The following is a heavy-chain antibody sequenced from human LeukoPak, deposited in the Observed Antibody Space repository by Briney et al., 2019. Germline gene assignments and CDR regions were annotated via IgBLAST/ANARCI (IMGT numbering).Heavy chain of an antibody. J-gene: IGHJ3*02. V-gene: IGHV5-51*01. CDR2: NYPGDSDT. CDR3: ARPSATGIVATAFDI. D-gene: IGHD5-12*01. Sequence: HGESLKISCKDSGYSFTSYWIGWVRQMPGEGLEWMGINYPGDSDTRYSPSFQGQVTISADKSISTAYLQWSSLKASDTAMYYCARPSATGIVATAFDIWGEGTMVTVSS. CDR1: GYSFTSYW.